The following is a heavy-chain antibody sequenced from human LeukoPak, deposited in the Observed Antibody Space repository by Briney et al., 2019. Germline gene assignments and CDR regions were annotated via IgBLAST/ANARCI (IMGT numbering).Heavy chain of an antibody. CDR1: GYTFTSYY. J-gene: IGHJ1*01. CDR3: ARSDYYDSSGPGSMTEYFQH. D-gene: IGHD3-22*01. Sequence: ASVKVSCKASGYTFTSYYMHWVRQAPGQGLEWMGIINPSGGSTSYAQKFQGRVTMTRDTSTSTVYMELSSLRSEDTAVYYCARSDYYDSSGPGSMTEYFQHWGEGTLVTVSS. V-gene: IGHV1-46*01. CDR2: INPSGGST.